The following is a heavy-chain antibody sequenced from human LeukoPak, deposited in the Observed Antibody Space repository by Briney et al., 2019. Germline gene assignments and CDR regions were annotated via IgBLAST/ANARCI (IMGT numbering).Heavy chain of an antibody. CDR3: ARHSSGWFQFDY. CDR2: ISYDGSNK. Sequence: GGSLRLSCAASGFTFSDYYLSWIRQAPGKGLEWVAVISYDGSNKYYVDSVEGRFTISRDNSKNTLYLQMNSLRAEDTAVYYCARHSSGWFQFDYWGQGTLVTVSS. CDR1: GFTFSDYY. D-gene: IGHD6-19*01. V-gene: IGHV3-30*03. J-gene: IGHJ4*02.